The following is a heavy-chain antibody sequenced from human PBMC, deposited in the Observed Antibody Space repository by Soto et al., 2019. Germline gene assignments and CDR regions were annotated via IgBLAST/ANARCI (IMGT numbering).Heavy chain of an antibody. J-gene: IGHJ4*02. CDR2: FDPEDGET. CDR3: AAGGTRWLHSPFDY. D-gene: IGHD1-1*01. V-gene: IGHV1-24*01. CDR1: GHTLTELS. Sequence: QVQLVQSGAEVRKPGASVKVSCKVSGHTLTELSMHWVRQAPGKGLEWMGGFDPEDGETISAQKFQGRVTVTEDTSTDSTYLELISLRSEDTAVYYCAAGGTRWLHSPFDYWGQGTLVTISS.